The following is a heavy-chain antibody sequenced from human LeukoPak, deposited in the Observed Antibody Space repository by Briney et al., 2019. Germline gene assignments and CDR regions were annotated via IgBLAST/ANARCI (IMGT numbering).Heavy chain of an antibody. CDR1: GGSISSGGYY. Sequence: SQTLSLTCTVSGGSISSGGYYWSWIRQHPGKGLEWIGYIYYSGSTYYNPSLKSRVTISVDTSKNQFSLKLGSVTAADTAVYYCARDLSGYDHIDYWGQGILVTVSS. V-gene: IGHV4-31*03. CDR3: ARDLSGYDHIDY. J-gene: IGHJ4*02. CDR2: IYYSGST. D-gene: IGHD5-12*01.